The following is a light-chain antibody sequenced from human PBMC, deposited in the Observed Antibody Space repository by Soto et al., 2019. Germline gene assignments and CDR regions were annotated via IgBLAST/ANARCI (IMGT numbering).Light chain of an antibody. Sequence: QSVLTQPPSVSGAPGQRVTLSCPGGSSNIGAGYDVHWYQQLPGTAPKLLIYGNSNRPSGVPDRFSGSKSGTSASLAITGLQAEDEADYYCQSYDSSLSVFYVFGTGTKVTVL. CDR1: SSNIGAGYD. J-gene: IGLJ1*01. CDR3: QSYDSSLSVFYV. CDR2: GNS. V-gene: IGLV1-40*01.